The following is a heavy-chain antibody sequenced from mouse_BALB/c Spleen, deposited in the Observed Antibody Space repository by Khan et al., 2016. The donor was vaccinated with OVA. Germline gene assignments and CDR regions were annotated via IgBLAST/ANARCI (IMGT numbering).Heavy chain of an antibody. J-gene: IGHJ2*01. CDR2: INPTSGYT. Sequence: QVQLQQSGAELAKPGASVKMSCKASGYTFTSYWMHWIQQRPGQGLEWIGYINPTSGYTDYNQKFKDKATLTADKSSSTAYMQLNSLTSDDSAVYYCARDRIDYWGQGTTLTVSS. CDR1: GYTFTSYW. CDR3: ARDRIDY. V-gene: IGHV1-7*01.